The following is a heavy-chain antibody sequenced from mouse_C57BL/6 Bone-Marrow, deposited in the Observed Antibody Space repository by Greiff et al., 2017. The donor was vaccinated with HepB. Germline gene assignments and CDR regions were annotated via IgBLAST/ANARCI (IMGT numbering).Heavy chain of an antibody. V-gene: IGHV3-6*01. CDR1: GYSITSGYY. Sequence: EVQLQQSGPGLVKPSQSLSLTCSVTGYSITSGYYWNWIRQFPGHKLEWMGYISYDGSNNYNPSLKNRISITRDTSKNQIFLKLNSVTTEDTATYYCARDTSNYVFYAMDYWGQGTSVTVSS. D-gene: IGHD2-5*01. J-gene: IGHJ4*01. CDR2: ISYDGSN. CDR3: ARDTSNYVFYAMDY.